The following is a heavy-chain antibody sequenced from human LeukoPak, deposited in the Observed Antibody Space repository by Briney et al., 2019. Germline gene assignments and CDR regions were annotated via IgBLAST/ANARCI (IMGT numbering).Heavy chain of an antibody. CDR3: AKMSGYDRAVDI. Sequence: SETLSLTCTVSGGSINNYYWSWIRQPPGKGLECVGYIYYSGTTNYNPSLKSRVTISVDTSKTQFSLKLTSVTAADTAVYYCAKMSGYDRAVDIWGQGTMVTVSS. V-gene: IGHV4-59*01. D-gene: IGHD5-12*01. CDR1: GGSINNYY. J-gene: IGHJ3*02. CDR2: IYYSGTT.